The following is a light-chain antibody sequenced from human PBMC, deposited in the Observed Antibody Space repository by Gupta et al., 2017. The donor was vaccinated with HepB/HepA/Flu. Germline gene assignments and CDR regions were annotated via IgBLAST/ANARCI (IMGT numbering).Light chain of an antibody. V-gene: IGLV2-23*02. CDR3: CSSAGTGSIYI. CDR2: EVS. Sequence: QSALTQPASVSGSPGQSFTISCTGTSSDVGSNNLVSWFQHHPGKVPKLMIYEVSKRPSGVSNRFSASKSDNTASLTISGLQAEDEADYYCCSSAGTGSIYIFGGGTKLTVL. CDR1: SSDVGSNNL. J-gene: IGLJ2*01.